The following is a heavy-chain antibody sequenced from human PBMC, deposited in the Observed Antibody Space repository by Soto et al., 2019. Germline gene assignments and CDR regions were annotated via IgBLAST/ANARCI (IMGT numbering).Heavy chain of an antibody. CDR2: IAYDGSNK. D-gene: IGHD4-17*01. J-gene: IGHJ4*02. CDR1: GFTFSSYA. V-gene: IGHV3-30-3*01. Sequence: QVQLVESGGGVVQPGRSLRLSCAASGFTFSSYAMHWVRQAPGKGLEWVAVIAYDGSNKYYADSVKGRFTISRDNSKNTLYLQMDSLRAEDTAVYYYAREQYGDHYFDYLGQGTLVTVYS. CDR3: AREQYGDHYFDY.